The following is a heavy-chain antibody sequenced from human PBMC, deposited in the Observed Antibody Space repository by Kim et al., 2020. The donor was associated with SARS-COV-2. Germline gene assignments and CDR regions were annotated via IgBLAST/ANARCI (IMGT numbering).Heavy chain of an antibody. V-gene: IGHV3-53*01. Sequence: GSTYNADSVKGRFTISRDNSMNTLYLQMNSLGAEDAAVYYCARDRHGMDVWGQGTTVTVSS. J-gene: IGHJ6*02. CDR3: ARDRHGMDV. CDR2: GST.